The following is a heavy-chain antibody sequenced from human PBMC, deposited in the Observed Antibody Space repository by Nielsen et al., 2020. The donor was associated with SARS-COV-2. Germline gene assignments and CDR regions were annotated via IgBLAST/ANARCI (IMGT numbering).Heavy chain of an antibody. CDR1: GFTVSSFV. J-gene: IGHJ6*02. CDR2: IKKDGSAK. Sequence: GSLRLSCAASGFTVSSFVMTWVRQAPGKGLEWVANIKKDGSAKYYLDSVKGRFTISRDSAQNSVFLQMNSLRVEDTAVYYCAREVVLGDFYYGMDVWGQGTTVTVSS. D-gene: IGHD2-2*01. CDR3: AREVVLGDFYYGMDV. V-gene: IGHV3-7*01.